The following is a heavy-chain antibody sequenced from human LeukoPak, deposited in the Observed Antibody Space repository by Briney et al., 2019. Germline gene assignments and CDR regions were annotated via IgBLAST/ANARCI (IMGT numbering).Heavy chain of an antibody. D-gene: IGHD1-26*01. V-gene: IGHV5-51*01. J-gene: IGHJ4*02. CDR3: ARHSGTDSPGFDY. Sequence: GESLQISCQGSGYSFTSYWIGWVRQMPGKGLEWMGIIYPGDSDTRYSPSFQGQVTISADKSISTAYLQWSSLKASDTAMYYCARHSGTDSPGFDYWGQGTLVTVSS. CDR2: IYPGDSDT. CDR1: GYSFTSYW.